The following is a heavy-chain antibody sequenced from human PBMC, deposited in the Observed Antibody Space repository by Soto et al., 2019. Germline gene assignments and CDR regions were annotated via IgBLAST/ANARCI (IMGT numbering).Heavy chain of an antibody. Sequence: QVQLVQSGAEVKKPGASVKVSCKVSGYTLTELSMHWVRQAPGKGLEWMGGFDPEDGETIYAQKFQGRVTMPEDTSTDTAYMELSSLRSEDTAVYYCATGFGELSPHYYYYGMDVWGQGTTVTVSS. D-gene: IGHD3-10*01. V-gene: IGHV1-24*01. CDR1: GYTLTELS. CDR2: FDPEDGET. J-gene: IGHJ6*02. CDR3: ATGFGELSPHYYYYGMDV.